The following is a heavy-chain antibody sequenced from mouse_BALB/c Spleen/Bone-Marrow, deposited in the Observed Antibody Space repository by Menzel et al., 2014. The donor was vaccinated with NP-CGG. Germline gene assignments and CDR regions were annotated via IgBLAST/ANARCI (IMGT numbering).Heavy chain of an antibody. CDR2: ISGGGSYT. CDR1: GFSFNSYG. J-gene: IGHJ3*01. V-gene: IGHV5-9-2*01. Sequence: DVKLVESGGGLVKSGGSLKLSCAASGFSFNSYGMSWVRQTPEKRLEWVATISGGGSYTFYPDSVKGRFTISRDNAKNNLYLQLSRLRSEVTALYYCARHAYYDQTEVSFVYWGQGTLVTVSA. CDR3: ARHAYYDQTEVSFVY. D-gene: IGHD2-4*01.